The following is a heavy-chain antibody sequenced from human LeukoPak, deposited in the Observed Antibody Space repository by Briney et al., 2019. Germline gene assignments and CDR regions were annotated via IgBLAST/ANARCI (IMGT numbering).Heavy chain of an antibody. D-gene: IGHD6-13*01. CDR2: ISAYNGNT. Sequence: EASVKDSCKASGYTFTSYGISWVRQAPGQGLEWMGWISAYNGNTNYAQKLQGRVTMTTDTSTSTAYMELRSLRSDDTAVYYCAISSPDSSSWYGYFDYWGQGTLVTVSS. CDR1: GYTFTSYG. J-gene: IGHJ4*02. CDR3: AISSPDSSSWYGYFDY. V-gene: IGHV1-18*01.